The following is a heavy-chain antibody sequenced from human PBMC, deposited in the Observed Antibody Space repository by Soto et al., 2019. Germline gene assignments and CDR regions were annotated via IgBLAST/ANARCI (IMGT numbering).Heavy chain of an antibody. Sequence: PGGSLRLSCAASGFTFSSHSMHWVRQAPGKGLEWVAIIWHDGSNKYYADSVKGRFTISKDNSKNTVYLQMDSLRAEDTAVYYCAKDRSYCSGGSCYYFDYWGQGTLVTVSS. V-gene: IGHV3-33*06. CDR2: IWHDGSNK. D-gene: IGHD2-15*01. J-gene: IGHJ4*02. CDR3: AKDRSYCSGGSCYYFDY. CDR1: GFTFSSHS.